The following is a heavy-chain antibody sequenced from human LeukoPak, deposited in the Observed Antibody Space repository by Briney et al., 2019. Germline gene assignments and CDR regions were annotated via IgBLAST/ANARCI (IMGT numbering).Heavy chain of an antibody. Sequence: SETLSLTCAVYGGSFSGYYWSWIRQPPGKGLEWIGEINHSGSTNYNPSLKSRVTISVDTSKNQFSLKLSSVTAADTAVYYCAREFRSYDSVYFDYWGQGTLVTVSS. CDR3: AREFRSYDSVYFDY. J-gene: IGHJ4*02. D-gene: IGHD3-9*01. CDR2: INHSGST. CDR1: GGSFSGYY. V-gene: IGHV4-34*01.